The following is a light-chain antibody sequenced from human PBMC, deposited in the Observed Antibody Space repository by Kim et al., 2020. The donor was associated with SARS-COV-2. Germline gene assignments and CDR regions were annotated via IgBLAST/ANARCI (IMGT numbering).Light chain of an antibody. CDR2: AAS. Sequence: AIQMTQSPSSLSASVGDRVTITCRASQDIRSDLGWYQQQPGKAPKVLIYAASNLHSGVPSRFRGSRSGTDFTLTISSLQPEDSATYYFLQDFNYPRTFGHGTKVDIK. V-gene: IGKV1-6*01. CDR1: QDIRSD. J-gene: IGKJ1*01. CDR3: LQDFNYPRT.